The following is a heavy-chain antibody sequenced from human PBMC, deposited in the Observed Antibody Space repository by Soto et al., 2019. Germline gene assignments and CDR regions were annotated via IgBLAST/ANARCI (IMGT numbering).Heavy chain of an antibody. CDR2: ISGSGGST. CDR1: GFTFSSYA. CDR3: AKNDLNWNYVEGFFDY. V-gene: IGHV3-23*01. D-gene: IGHD1-7*01. Sequence: GGSLRLSCAASGFTFSSYAMSWVRQAPGKGLEWVSAISGSGGSTYYADSVKGRFTISRDNSKNTLYLQMNSLRAEDMAVYYCAKNDLNWNYVEGFFDYWGQGTLVTVSS. J-gene: IGHJ4*02.